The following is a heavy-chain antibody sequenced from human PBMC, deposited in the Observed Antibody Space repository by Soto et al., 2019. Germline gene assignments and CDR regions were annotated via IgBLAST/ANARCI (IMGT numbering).Heavy chain of an antibody. CDR3: ARDPPYSNYGMDV. CDR2: ISSSGSTI. D-gene: IGHD6-13*01. V-gene: IGHV3-48*03. Sequence: XVSLRLSSAAPGFTFSSYEMNWVRQAPGKGLEWVSYISSSGSTIYYADSVKGRFTISRDNAKNSLYLQMNSLRAEDTAVYYCARDPPYSNYGMDVWGQGTTVTVSS. CDR1: GFTFSSYE. J-gene: IGHJ6*02.